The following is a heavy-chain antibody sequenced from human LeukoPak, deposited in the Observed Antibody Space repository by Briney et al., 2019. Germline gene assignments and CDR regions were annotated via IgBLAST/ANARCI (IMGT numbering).Heavy chain of an antibody. D-gene: IGHD1-26*01. J-gene: IGHJ3*02. V-gene: IGHV3-66*01. CDR2: IYSGGST. CDR1: GFTVSSNY. CDR3: AKETSGSYWNAFDI. Sequence: GGSLRLSCAASGFTVSSNYMSWVRQAPGKGLEWVSVIYSGGSTYYADSVKGRFTISRDNSKNTLYLQMNSLRAEDTAVYYCAKETSGSYWNAFDIWGQGTMVTVSS.